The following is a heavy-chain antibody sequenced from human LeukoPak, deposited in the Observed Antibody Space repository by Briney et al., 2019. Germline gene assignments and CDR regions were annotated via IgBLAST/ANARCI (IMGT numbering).Heavy chain of an antibody. V-gene: IGHV4-34*01. CDR1: GGSFSGYY. CDR3: HITTGTTALSDY. J-gene: IGHJ4*02. D-gene: IGHD1-1*01. Sequence: PSETLSLTCAVYGGSFSGYYWSWIRQPPGKGREWIGEINHSGSTNYNPSLKSRVTISVDTSKNQFSLKLSSETAADTAVYYCHITTGTTALSDYWGQGTLVTVSS. CDR2: INHSGST.